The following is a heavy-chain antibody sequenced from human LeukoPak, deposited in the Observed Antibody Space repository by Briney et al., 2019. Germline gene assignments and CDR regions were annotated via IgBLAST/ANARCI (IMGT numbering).Heavy chain of an antibody. CDR3: ASGYYYGSGSYYIPLFY. D-gene: IGHD3-10*01. V-gene: IGHV1-69*04. CDR2: IIPILGIA. CDR1: GGTFSSYA. J-gene: IGHJ4*02. Sequence: SVKVSCKASGGTFSSYAISWVRQAPGQGLEWMGRIIPILGIANYAQKFQGRVTITADKSTSTAYMELSSLRSEDTAVYYCASGYYYGSGSYYIPLFYWGQGTLVTVSS.